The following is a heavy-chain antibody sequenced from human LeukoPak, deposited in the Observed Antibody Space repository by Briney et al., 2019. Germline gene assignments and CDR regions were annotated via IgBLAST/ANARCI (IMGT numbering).Heavy chain of an antibody. CDR2: ISSRGDTI. D-gene: IGHD3-10*01. CDR1: GFTFSIYN. J-gene: IGHJ6*02. Sequence: PGGSLRLSCAASGFTFSIYNINWVRQAPGKGLEWVSYISSRGDTIYYADSVRGRITISRDNAKKSLFLQMNSLRAEDTAVYYCARDYFGSGSYYNAYYGMDVWGQGTTVTVPS. V-gene: IGHV3-48*03. CDR3: ARDYFGSGSYYNAYYGMDV.